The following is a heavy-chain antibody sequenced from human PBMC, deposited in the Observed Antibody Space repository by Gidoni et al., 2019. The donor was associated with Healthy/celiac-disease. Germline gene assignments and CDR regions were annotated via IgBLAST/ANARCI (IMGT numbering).Heavy chain of an antibody. CDR2: ISAYNGNT. V-gene: IGHV1-18*01. CDR3: AREGYCSSTSCYAGGYYYGMDV. D-gene: IGHD2-2*01. CDR1: GYTFTSYG. J-gene: IGHJ6*02. Sequence: QVQLVQSGAEVKKPGASVKVSCKASGYTFTSYGISWVRQAPGQGLEWMGWISAYNGNTNYAQKLRGRVTMTTDTSTSTAYMELRSLRSDDTAVYYCAREGYCSSTSCYAGGYYYGMDVWGQGTTVTVSS.